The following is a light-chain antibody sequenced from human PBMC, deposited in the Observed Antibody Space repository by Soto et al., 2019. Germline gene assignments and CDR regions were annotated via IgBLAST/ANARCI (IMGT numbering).Light chain of an antibody. Sequence: DIQMTQSPSTLSASVGDRVTITCRASRSINSWLAWYQQKPGKAPRLLIYKASSLESGVPSRFSGSGSGTEFTLTISSLQPDDFATYYCQQYNSFWTFGQGTKVDIK. V-gene: IGKV1-5*03. CDR1: RSINSW. CDR2: KAS. J-gene: IGKJ1*01. CDR3: QQYNSFWT.